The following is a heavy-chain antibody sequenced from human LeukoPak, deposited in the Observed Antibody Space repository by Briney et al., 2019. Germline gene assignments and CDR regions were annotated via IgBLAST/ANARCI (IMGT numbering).Heavy chain of an antibody. Sequence: RGSLRLSCAASGFTFSSYAMHWVRQAPGKGLEWVAVISYDGSNKYYADSVKGRFTISRDNSKNTLYLQMNSLRAEDTAVYYCAKDQTRMVRGVPWDWGQGTLVTVSS. J-gene: IGHJ4*02. CDR2: ISYDGSNK. V-gene: IGHV3-30*04. CDR3: AKDQTRMVRGVPWD. D-gene: IGHD3-10*01. CDR1: GFTFSSYA.